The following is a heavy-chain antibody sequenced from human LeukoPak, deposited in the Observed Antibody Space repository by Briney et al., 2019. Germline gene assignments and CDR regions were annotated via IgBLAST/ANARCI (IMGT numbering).Heavy chain of an antibody. J-gene: IGHJ4*02. V-gene: IGHV1-2*06. Sequence: ASVKVSCKASGGTFSSYAISWVRQAPGQGLEWMGRINPNSGGTNYAQKFQGRVTMTRDTSISTAYMELSRLRSDDTAVYYCAREQQLVDYWGQGTLVTVSS. D-gene: IGHD6-13*01. CDR1: GGTFSSYA. CDR3: AREQQLVDY. CDR2: INPNSGGT.